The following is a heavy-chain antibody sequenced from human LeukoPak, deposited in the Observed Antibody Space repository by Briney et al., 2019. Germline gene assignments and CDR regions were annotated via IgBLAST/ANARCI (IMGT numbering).Heavy chain of an antibody. V-gene: IGHV3-21*04. CDR1: GFTFSSYS. D-gene: IGHD3-10*01. CDR2: ISTSSSYI. CDR3: ARGGSYSGSGSSKNWFDP. Sequence: GGSLRLSCAASGFTFSSYSMNWVRQAPGKGLEWVSSISTSSSYIYYADSVKGRFTISRDNAKNSLYLQMNSLRAEDTAVYYCARGGSYSGSGSSKNWFDPWGQGTLVTVSS. J-gene: IGHJ5*02.